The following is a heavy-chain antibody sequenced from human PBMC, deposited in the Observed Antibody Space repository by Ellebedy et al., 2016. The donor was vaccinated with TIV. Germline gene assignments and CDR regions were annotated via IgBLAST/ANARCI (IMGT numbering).Heavy chain of an antibody. CDR1: GFTFSNHW. CDR3: ARSNWNYDY. Sequence: GESLKISXAASGFTFSNHWMSWIRQVPGKGLEWVANIKQDGSEKYCVDSVKGRFTISRDNAKNSLYLQMNSLGVEDTAVYYCARSNWNYDYWGQGTLVTVSS. D-gene: IGHD1-7*01. J-gene: IGHJ4*02. CDR2: IKQDGSEK. V-gene: IGHV3-7*01.